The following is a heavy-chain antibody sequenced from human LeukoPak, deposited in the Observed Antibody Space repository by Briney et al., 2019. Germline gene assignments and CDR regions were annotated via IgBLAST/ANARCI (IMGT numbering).Heavy chain of an antibody. Sequence: GRSLRLSCAASGFTFSSYSMNWVRQAPGKGLEWVSSISSSSSYIYYADSVKGRFTISRDNAKNSLYLQMNSLRAEDTAVYYCARDLITIFGVVIRMAFDIWGQGTMVTVSS. CDR2: ISSSSSYI. V-gene: IGHV3-21*01. D-gene: IGHD3-3*01. CDR1: GFTFSSYS. CDR3: ARDLITIFGVVIRMAFDI. J-gene: IGHJ3*02.